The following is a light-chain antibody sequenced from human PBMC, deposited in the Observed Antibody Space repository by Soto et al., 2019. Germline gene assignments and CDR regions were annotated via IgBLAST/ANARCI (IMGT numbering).Light chain of an antibody. V-gene: IGLV2-14*01. CDR3: RSYSAYTTLWV. CDR1: ASDIGNYNY. Sequence: QSALTQPASVSGSPGQSITISCTGTASDIGNYNYVSWYQLHPGKAPKLLIYGVSNRPSGVSNRFSGSKSGNAASLTISGLQAEDEADYYCRSYSAYTTLWVFGGGTKLTVL. CDR2: GVS. J-gene: IGLJ3*02.